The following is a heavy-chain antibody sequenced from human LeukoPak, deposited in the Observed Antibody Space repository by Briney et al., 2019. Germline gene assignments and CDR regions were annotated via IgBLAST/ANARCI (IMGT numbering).Heavy chain of an antibody. Sequence: SVKVSCKASGGTFSSYAISWVRQAPGQGLEWMGRIIPILGIANYAQKFQGRVTITADKSTSTAYMELSSLRSEDTAVYYCAREAAGGHNWFDPWGQGTLVTVSS. CDR1: GGTFSSYA. D-gene: IGHD6-13*01. CDR2: IIPILGIA. V-gene: IGHV1-69*04. J-gene: IGHJ5*02. CDR3: AREAAGGHNWFDP.